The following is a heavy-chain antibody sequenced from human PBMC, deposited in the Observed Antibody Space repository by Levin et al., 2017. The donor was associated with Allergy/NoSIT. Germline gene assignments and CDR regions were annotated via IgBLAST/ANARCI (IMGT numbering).Heavy chain of an antibody. J-gene: IGHJ4*02. CDR3: ARQGRGIAVAGDY. CDR1: GGSISSSSYY. V-gene: IGHV4-39*01. Sequence: SQTLSLTCTVSGGSISSSSYYWGWIRQPPGKGLEWIGSIYYSGSTYYNPSLKSRVTISVDTSKNQFSLKLSSVTAADTAVYYCARQGRGIAVAGDYWGQGTLVTVSS. CDR2: IYYSGST. D-gene: IGHD6-19*01.